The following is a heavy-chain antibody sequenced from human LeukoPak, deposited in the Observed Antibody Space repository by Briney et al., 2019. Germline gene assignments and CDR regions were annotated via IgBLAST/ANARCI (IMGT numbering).Heavy chain of an antibody. Sequence: GASVKVSCKASGYTFTGYYMHWVRQAPGQGLEWKGRINPNSGGTNYAQKFQGRVTMTRDTSISTAYMELSRLRSDDTAVYYCARDTQLYSVDYWGQGTLVTVSS. V-gene: IGHV1-2*06. D-gene: IGHD2-2*01. J-gene: IGHJ4*02. CDR2: INPNSGGT. CDR3: ARDTQLYSVDY. CDR1: GYTFTGYY.